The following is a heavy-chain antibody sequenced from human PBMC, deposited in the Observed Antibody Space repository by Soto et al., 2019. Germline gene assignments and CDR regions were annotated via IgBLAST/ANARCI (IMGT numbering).Heavy chain of an antibody. D-gene: IGHD3-9*01. J-gene: IGHJ3*02. CDR3: ARDPAPNYDILTGYLDAFDI. V-gene: IGHV3-7*01. CDR1: GFTFSSYW. CDR2: IKQDGSEK. Sequence: GGSLRLSCAASGFTFSSYWMSWVRQAPGKGLEWVANIKQDGSEKYYVDSVKGRFTISRDNAKNSLYLQMNSLRAEDTAVYYCARDPAPNYDILTGYLDAFDIWGQGTMVTVSS.